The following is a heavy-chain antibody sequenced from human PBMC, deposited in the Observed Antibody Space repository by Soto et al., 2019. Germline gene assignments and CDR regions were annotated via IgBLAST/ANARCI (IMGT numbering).Heavy chain of an antibody. CDR3: TSDVVVVTTGKYVGGAFDF. Sequence: QVQLVQSGAEVKKPGASVKVSCKASGYTFTSYGISWVRQAPGQGLEWMGWITAYNGNTKYAQKFQGRDTMTTDTSTGTGYMELRSLRSDDTDVYYCTSDVVVVTTGKYVGGAFDFWGKGTMVTVCS. CDR2: ITAYNGNT. J-gene: IGHJ3*01. CDR1: GYTFTSYG. V-gene: IGHV1-18*01. D-gene: IGHD1-1*01.